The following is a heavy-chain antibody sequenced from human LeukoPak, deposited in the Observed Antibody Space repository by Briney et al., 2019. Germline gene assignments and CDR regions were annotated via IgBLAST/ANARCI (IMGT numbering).Heavy chain of an antibody. J-gene: IGHJ4*02. V-gene: IGHV4-59*01. D-gene: IGHD3-22*01. Sequence: SETQSLTCTVSGGSISSYYWSWIRQPPGKGLEWIGNIYDSGSTNYNPSLKSRVTISVDTSKNQCSLKLSSVTAADTAVYYCARQSISGSSLSYFDYWGQGTLVNVSS. CDR3: ARQSISGSSLSYFDY. CDR1: GGSISSYY. CDR2: IYDSGST.